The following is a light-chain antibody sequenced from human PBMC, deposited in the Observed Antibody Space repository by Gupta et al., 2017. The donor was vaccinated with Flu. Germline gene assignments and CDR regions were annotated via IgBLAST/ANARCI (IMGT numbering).Light chain of an antibody. CDR1: QSVGTY. CDR2: DAS. J-gene: IGKJ2*01. CDR3: QKHCKWPPYT. V-gene: IGKV3-11*01. Sequence: ELVLTQSPATLSLSPGERATLSCTASQSVGTYLAWYQQKPGQTPRLLIYDASNWDTGIPARFSGSGCGSDFTLTISSREPEDFAVYYCQKHCKWPPYTFGQGTKLEI.